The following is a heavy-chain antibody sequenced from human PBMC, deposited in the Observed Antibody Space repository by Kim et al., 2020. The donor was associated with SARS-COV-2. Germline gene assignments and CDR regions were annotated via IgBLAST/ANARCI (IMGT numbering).Heavy chain of an antibody. D-gene: IGHD5-12*01. CDR3: ARLTASDYDLFWFDP. Sequence: SETLSLTCSVSGASMSGYYWTWIRQPPGKGLEWIGYVSYSGSTSYNPSLQSRVTISADTSKKYFSLRLTSVTAADTALYYCARLTASDYDLFWFDPWGRGILVTVSS. CDR2: VSYSGST. J-gene: IGHJ5*02. V-gene: IGHV4-59*08. CDR1: GASMSGYY.